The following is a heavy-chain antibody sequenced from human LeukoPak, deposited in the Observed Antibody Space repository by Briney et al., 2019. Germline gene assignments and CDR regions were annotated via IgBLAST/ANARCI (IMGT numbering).Heavy chain of an antibody. CDR2: INHSGST. D-gene: IGHD3-3*01. V-gene: IGHV4-39*07. Sequence: SETLSLTCTVSGGSISSGGYYWSWIRQPPGKGLEWIGEINHSGSTNYNPSLKSRVTISVDTSKNQFSLKLSSVTAADTAVYYCAGGVVPFYYGMDVWGQGTTVTVSS. CDR1: GGSISSGGYY. J-gene: IGHJ6*02. CDR3: AGGVVPFYYGMDV.